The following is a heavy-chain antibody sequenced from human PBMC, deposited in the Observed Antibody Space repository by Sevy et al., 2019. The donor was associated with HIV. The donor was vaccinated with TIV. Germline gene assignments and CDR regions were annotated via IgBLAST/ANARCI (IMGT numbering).Heavy chain of an antibody. V-gene: IGHV3-30*18. CDR2: ISYHGRDK. CDR1: GISFTTSG. CDR3: AKDFTGYNGMDV. J-gene: IGHJ6*02. Sequence: GGSLRLSCIVSGISFTTSGMHWVRQAPGKGLEWVAVISYHGRDKFYAESVKGRSTISRDNSKNMLYLQMNSLRAEDTCVYYCAKDFTGYNGMDVWGQGTMVTVSS. D-gene: IGHD3-9*01.